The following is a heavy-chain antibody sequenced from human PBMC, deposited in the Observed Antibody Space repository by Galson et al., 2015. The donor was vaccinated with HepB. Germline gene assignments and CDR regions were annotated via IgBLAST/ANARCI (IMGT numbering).Heavy chain of an antibody. CDR1: GFTFSSYA. V-gene: IGHV3-23*01. D-gene: IGHD3-3*01. Sequence: SMRLSCAASGFTFSSYALNWVRQSPGKALEWVSLISGTSEITHYADSVKGRFTVSRDNSNNMVFLQMDSLRAEDTALYYCATMNRPITFFGVVALEFWGLGTLVTVSS. CDR3: ATMNRPITFFGVVALEF. CDR2: ISGTSEIT. J-gene: IGHJ4*02.